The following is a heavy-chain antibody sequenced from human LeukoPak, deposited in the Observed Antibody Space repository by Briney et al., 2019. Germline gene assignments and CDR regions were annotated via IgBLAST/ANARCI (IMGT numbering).Heavy chain of an antibody. J-gene: IGHJ4*02. V-gene: IGHV4-61*08. CDR2: IYYSGST. CDR1: GGSISSGGYY. CDR3: ARGKPFSFDY. Sequence: SETLSLTCTVSGGSISSGGYYWSWIRQPPGKGLEWIGYIYYSGSTNYNPSLKSRVTISVDTSKNQLPLKLSSVTAADTAVYYCARGKPFSFDYWGQGTLVTVSS.